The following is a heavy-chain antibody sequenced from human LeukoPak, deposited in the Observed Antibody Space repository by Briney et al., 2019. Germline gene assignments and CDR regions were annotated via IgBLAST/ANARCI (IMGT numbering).Heavy chain of an antibody. CDR3: ARGQYSSGWYAGFAFDI. J-gene: IGHJ3*02. CDR1: GFTFSSYA. V-gene: IGHV3-64*01. Sequence: GGSLRLSCAASGFTFSSYAMHWVRQAPGKGLEYVSAISSNGGSTYYANSVKGRFTISRDNSKNTLYLQMGSLRAEDMAVYYCARGQYSSGWYAGFAFDIWGQGTMVTVSS. D-gene: IGHD6-19*01. CDR2: ISSNGGST.